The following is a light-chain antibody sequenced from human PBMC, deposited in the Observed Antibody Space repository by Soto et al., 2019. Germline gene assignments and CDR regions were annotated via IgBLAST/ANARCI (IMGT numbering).Light chain of an antibody. CDR2: DVS. CDR1: SSDVGAYNY. Sequence: QSVLTQPASVSGSPGQSITISCTGTSSDVGAYNYVYWYQQHPGKAPKLMIYDVSDRPSGVSNRFSGSKSGNTASLTISGIQAEDEADYYCSSYTSSSTLGVFGTGTKVTVL. J-gene: IGLJ1*01. V-gene: IGLV2-14*01. CDR3: SSYTSSSTLGV.